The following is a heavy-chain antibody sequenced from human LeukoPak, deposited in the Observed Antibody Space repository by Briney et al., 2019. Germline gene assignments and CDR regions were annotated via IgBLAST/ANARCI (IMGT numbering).Heavy chain of an antibody. Sequence: SETLSLTCTVSGYSISSGYYWGWIRQPPGKGLEWIGSIYHSGSTYYNPSLKSRVTISVDTSKNQFSLKLSSVTAADTAVYYCARTYGSGEYYFDYWGQGTLVTVSS. CDR2: IYHSGST. J-gene: IGHJ4*02. D-gene: IGHD3-10*01. CDR3: ARTYGSGEYYFDY. V-gene: IGHV4-38-2*02. CDR1: GYSISSGYY.